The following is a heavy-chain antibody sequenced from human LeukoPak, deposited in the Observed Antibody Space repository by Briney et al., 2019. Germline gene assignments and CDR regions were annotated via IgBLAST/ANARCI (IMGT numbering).Heavy chain of an antibody. CDR2: INSDGSST. CDR1: RFTFSSYW. J-gene: IGHJ3*02. CDR3: ARTTGSKNAFDI. D-gene: IGHD1-26*01. V-gene: IGHV3-74*01. Sequence: GGSLGLSCAASRFTFSSYWMHWVRQAPGKGLVWVSRINSDGSSTTYADSVKGRFTISRDNAKNTLYLQMNSLRAEDTAVYYCARTTGSKNAFDIWGQGTMVTVSS.